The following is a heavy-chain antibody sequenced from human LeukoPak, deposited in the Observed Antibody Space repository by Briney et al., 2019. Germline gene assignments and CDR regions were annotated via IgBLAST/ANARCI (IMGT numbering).Heavy chain of an antibody. Sequence: GGSLRLSCAASGFTFSSYWMSWVRQAPGKGLEWVANIKQDGSEKYYVDSVKGRFTICRDNAKNSLYLQMNSLRAEDTAVYYCARDWRYSSSWYVYYYYGMDVWGQGTTVTVSS. D-gene: IGHD6-13*01. CDR1: GFTFSSYW. V-gene: IGHV3-7*01. J-gene: IGHJ6*02. CDR3: ARDWRYSSSWYVYYYYGMDV. CDR2: IKQDGSEK.